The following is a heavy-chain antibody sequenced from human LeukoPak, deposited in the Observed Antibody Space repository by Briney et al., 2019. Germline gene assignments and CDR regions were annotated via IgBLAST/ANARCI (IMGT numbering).Heavy chain of an antibody. J-gene: IGHJ4*02. CDR3: VRDIALIAAAGYYFDH. CDR2: INPSGGST. Sequence: ASVKVSCKASGYTFTSYYMYWVRQAPGQGLEWMGIINPSGGSTSYAQKFQGRVTMTRDTSTSTAHMELTGLTSGDTAVYYCVRDIALIAAAGYYFDHWGQGTQVTVSS. CDR1: GYTFTSYY. D-gene: IGHD6-13*01. V-gene: IGHV1-46*01.